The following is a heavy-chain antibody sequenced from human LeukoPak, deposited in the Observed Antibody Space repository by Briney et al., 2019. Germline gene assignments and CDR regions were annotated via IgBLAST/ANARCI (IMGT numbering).Heavy chain of an antibody. CDR2: ISGDGGGT. CDR3: VKGDSGDYAGLSSDY. J-gene: IGHJ4*02. V-gene: IGHV3-43*02. D-gene: IGHD4-17*01. Sequence: GGSLRLSCAASGFTFDDYAMHWVRQTPGKGLEWVSLISGDGGGTHYADSVKGRFTISRDNSKNSLYLQMNGLRTEDTALYYCVKGDSGDYAGLSSDYWGQGTLVTVSS. CDR1: GFTFDDYA.